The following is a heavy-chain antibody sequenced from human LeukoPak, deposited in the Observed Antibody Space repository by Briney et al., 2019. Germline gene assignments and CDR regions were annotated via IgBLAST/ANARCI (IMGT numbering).Heavy chain of an antibody. J-gene: IGHJ6*03. V-gene: IGHV1-69*13. CDR2: IIPIFGTA. Sequence: GASVKVSCXASGGTFSSYAISWVRQAPGQGLEWMGGIIPIFGTANYAQKFQGRVTITADESTSTAYMELSSLRSEDTAVYYCARGKSSEYCSGGSCYSLYYYYYMDVWGKGTTVAVSS. CDR1: GGTFSSYA. CDR3: ARGKSSEYCSGGSCYSLYYYYYMDV. D-gene: IGHD2-15*01.